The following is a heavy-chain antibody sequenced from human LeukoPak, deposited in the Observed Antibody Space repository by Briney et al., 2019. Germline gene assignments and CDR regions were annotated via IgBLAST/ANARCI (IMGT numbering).Heavy chain of an antibody. J-gene: IGHJ5*02. CDR3: ARVRGRGYSYGPNWFDP. CDR1: GASIYSYY. D-gene: IGHD5-18*01. V-gene: IGHV4-34*01. Sequence: PSETLSLTCTVSGASIYSYYWSWIRQPPGKGLEWIGEINHSGSTNNNPSLKSRVTISVDTSKNQFSLKLSSVTAADTAVYYCARVRGRGYSYGPNWFDPWGQGTLVTVSS. CDR2: INHSGST.